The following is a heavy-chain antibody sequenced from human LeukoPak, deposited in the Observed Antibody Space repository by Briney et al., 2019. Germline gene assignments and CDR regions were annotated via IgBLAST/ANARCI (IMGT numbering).Heavy chain of an antibody. Sequence: GESLKISCKGSGYSFTSYWISWVRQMPGTGLEWMGRIDPSDSYTNYSPSFQGHVTISADKSISTAYLQWSGLKASDTAMYYCARHPMYYYDSSGSNSDYWGQGTLVTVSS. D-gene: IGHD3-22*01. CDR2: IDPSDSYT. V-gene: IGHV5-10-1*01. J-gene: IGHJ4*02. CDR3: ARHPMYYYDSSGSNSDY. CDR1: GYSFTSYW.